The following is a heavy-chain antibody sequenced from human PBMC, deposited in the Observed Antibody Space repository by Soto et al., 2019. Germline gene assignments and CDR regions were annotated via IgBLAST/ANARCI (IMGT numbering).Heavy chain of an antibody. D-gene: IGHD6-19*01. CDR3: ARAVAVPADFDF. CDR2: MNPNSGNT. Sequence: EASVKVSCKASGYTFTSYDINWVRQATGQGPEWMGWMNPNSGNTGYAQKFQGRVTITRDTSASTAYMELSSLRSEDTAVYYCARAVAVPADFDFWGQGTLVTVSS. V-gene: IGHV1-8*01. J-gene: IGHJ4*02. CDR1: GYTFTSYD.